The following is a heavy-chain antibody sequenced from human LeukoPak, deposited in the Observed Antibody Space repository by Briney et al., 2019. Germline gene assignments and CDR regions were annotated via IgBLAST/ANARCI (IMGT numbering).Heavy chain of an antibody. CDR2: IYADGSS. V-gene: IGHV4-61*02. Sequence: SETLSLTCTVSGGSVSSDNSYWNWIRQPAGEGLEWIGRIYADGSSTYNPSLKSRVTISVDSSKNQFSLRLSSMTAADTAVYYCARGYYYHRWGQGTLVTDSS. CDR3: ARGYYYHR. J-gene: IGHJ4*02. CDR1: GGSVSSDNSY. D-gene: IGHD3-22*01.